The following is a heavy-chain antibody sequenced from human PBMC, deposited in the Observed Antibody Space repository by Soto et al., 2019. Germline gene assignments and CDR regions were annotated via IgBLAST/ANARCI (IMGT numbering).Heavy chain of an antibody. CDR1: GFTFSNAW. CDR2: IKSKTDGGTT. Sequence: AGGSLRLSCAASGFTFSNAWMSWVRQAPGKGLEWVGRIKSKTDGGTTDYAAPMKGRFTISRDDSKNTLYLQMNSLKTEDTAVYYCTTGGDYYDSSGYYSWGQGTLVTVSS. D-gene: IGHD3-22*01. CDR3: TTGGDYYDSSGYYS. J-gene: IGHJ4*02. V-gene: IGHV3-15*01.